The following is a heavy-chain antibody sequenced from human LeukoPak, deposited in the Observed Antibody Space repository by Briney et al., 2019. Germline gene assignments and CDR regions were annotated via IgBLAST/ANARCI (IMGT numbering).Heavy chain of an antibody. CDR2: TYYRSKWYN. CDR1: GYSVSNNSAA. V-gene: IGHV6-1*01. D-gene: IGHD5-24*01. Sequence: SQTLSLTCAICGYSVSNNSAAWNWMRQSPSRGLEWLGRTYYRSKWYNDYAVSVKSRITINPDTSKNQFSLQLNSVTPEDTAVYYCASNGYFGSLDYWGQGTLVTVSS. CDR3: ASNGYFGSLDY. J-gene: IGHJ4*02.